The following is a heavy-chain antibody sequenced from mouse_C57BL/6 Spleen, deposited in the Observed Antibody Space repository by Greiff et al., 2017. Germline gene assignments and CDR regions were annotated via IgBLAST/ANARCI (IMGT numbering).Heavy chain of an antibody. V-gene: IGHV3-6*01. D-gene: IGHD1-3*01. CDR1: GYSFTSGYY. J-gene: IGHJ3*01. CDR2: ISYDGSN. Sequence: EVKLMESGPGLVKPSQSLSLTCSVTGYSFTSGYYWNWIRQFPGNKLGWMGFISYDGSNNYNPSLKNRISITRDPSTNQFSLQLNSMTTEDTATYYGTREDNYDWFAYWGQGTLVTVSA. CDR3: TREDNYDWFAY.